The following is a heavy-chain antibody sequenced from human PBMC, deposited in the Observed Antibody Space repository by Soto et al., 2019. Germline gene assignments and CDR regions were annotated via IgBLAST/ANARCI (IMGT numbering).Heavy chain of an antibody. CDR2: IHPDLSDI. J-gene: IGHJ5*02. V-gene: IGHV3-7*01. CDR1: GFRYRDHW. Sequence: EVQVVESGGGLVQPGASLRLSCAASGFRYRDHWMSWVRQAPGKGPEWVANIHPDLSDISYVDSVKGRFTISRDNAKNSVYLQMNSLRVEDTAIYYCVRGHGWFDPWGQGALVTVSS. CDR3: VRGHGWFDP.